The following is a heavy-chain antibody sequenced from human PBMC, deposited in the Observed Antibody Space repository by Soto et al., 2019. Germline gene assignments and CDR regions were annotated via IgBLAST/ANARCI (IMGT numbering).Heavy chain of an antibody. Sequence: WSLRLSCAASGFTFSSYWMSWVRQAPGKGLEWVASIKQDGSEKYYADSVKGRFTISRDNPKNTLYLQMNSLRAEDTAVYYCAKDLRGLRLGELSLSSPFDYWGQGTLVTVSS. CDR3: AKDLRGLRLGELSLSSPFDY. D-gene: IGHD3-16*02. V-gene: IGHV3-7*01. CDR2: IKQDGSEK. J-gene: IGHJ4*02. CDR1: GFTFSSYW.